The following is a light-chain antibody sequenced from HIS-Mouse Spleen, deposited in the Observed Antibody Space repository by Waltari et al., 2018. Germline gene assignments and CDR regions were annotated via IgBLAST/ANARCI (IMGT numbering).Light chain of an antibody. CDR3: SSYTSSSTV. CDR1: SSAVGGYTY. Sequence: QSALTQPASVSGSPGQSITISCTGTSSAVGGYTYVSWYQQHPGKAPKLMIYDVSNRPSGVSNRFSGSKSGNTASLTISGLQAEDEADYYCSSYTSSSTVFGGGTKLTVL. CDR2: DVS. V-gene: IGLV2-14*03. J-gene: IGLJ3*02.